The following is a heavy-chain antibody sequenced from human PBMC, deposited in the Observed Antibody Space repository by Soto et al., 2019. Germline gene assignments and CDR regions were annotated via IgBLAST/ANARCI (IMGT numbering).Heavy chain of an antibody. V-gene: IGHV3-23*01. J-gene: IGHJ4*02. D-gene: IGHD3-22*01. CDR1: GFTFDNFA. CDR2: ISGGGGGK. CDR3: AKDVHYDSSGGLDY. Sequence: EVRLLESGGGLEQPGGSLILSCTTSGFTFDNFAMSWVRQAPGRGLEWVSAISGGGGGKYYADSVKGRFIISRDNSKNTVYLQLNGLRTEDTAVYYCAKDVHYDSSGGLDYWGQGTLVTVSS.